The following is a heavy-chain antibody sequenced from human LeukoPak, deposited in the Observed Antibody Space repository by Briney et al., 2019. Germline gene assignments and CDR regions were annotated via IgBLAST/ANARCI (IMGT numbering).Heavy chain of an antibody. D-gene: IGHD1-26*01. CDR3: ARHLRGASIFYDY. Sequence: KASETLCLTCTVSGGSISSSSHYWAWIRQPPGKGLEWIASISYSVTTYYNSSLKSRVTISVDTSKSLFSLKLTSVTAADTAVYYCARHLRGASIFYDYWGQGTLVTVSS. V-gene: IGHV4-39*01. CDR2: ISYSVTT. J-gene: IGHJ4*02. CDR1: GGSISSSSHY.